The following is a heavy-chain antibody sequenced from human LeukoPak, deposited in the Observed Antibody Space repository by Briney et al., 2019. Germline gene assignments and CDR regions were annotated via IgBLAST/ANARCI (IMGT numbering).Heavy chain of an antibody. J-gene: IGHJ4*02. Sequence: GGSLRLSCAASGFTFSSCALSGVRQAPGKGLERVSTVRVNGGTTYYADSVKGRFTISRDNSKNTLYLQMNSLRAEDTAVYFCAKELHGSGNYAFDYWGQGTLGTVSS. CDR1: GFTFSSCA. CDR3: AKELHGSGNYAFDY. V-gene: IGHV3-23*01. D-gene: IGHD3-10*01. CDR2: VRVNGGTT.